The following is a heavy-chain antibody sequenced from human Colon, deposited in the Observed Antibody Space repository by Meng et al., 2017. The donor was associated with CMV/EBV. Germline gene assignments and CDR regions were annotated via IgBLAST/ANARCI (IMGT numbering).Heavy chain of an antibody. Sequence: GESLKISCEASGFPFSSSSMNWVRQAPGKGLEWVSSISSLSNDIYYADTVKRRFTISRDNAKNSLYLQMDSLRVEDTAVYFCARGCVTPCGGLSVWGQGTLVTVSS. CDR2: ISSLSNDI. D-gene: IGHD3/OR15-3a*01. J-gene: IGHJ4*02. V-gene: IGHV3-21*06. CDR1: GFPFSSSS. CDR3: ARGCVTPCGGLSV.